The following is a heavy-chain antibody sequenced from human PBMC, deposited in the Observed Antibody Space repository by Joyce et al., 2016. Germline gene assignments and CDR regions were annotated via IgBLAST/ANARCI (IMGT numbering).Heavy chain of an antibody. CDR3: AREGDDVVVEAADPSDAGGSAYYRYSYYMDV. CDR1: GGSFNSYY. J-gene: IGHJ6*03. V-gene: IGHV4-34*01. CDR2: VTQNGNS. Sequence: QVRLQQWGAGLLKPSETLSLTCAVHGGSFNSYYWSWIRPFPGKGLEWIGDVTQNGNSNYNPALKRRVSISIDMSRKQFSLTLASVTAADTAVYYCAREGDDVVVEAADPSDAGGSAYYRYSYYMDVWGKGTTVTVSS. D-gene: IGHD2-15*01.